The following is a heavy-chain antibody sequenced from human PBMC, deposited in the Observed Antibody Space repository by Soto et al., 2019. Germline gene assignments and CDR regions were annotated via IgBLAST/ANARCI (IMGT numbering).Heavy chain of an antibody. CDR1: GYTLTELS. CDR3: ATGHRRNYYDSSGYRLFDY. J-gene: IGHJ4*02. V-gene: IGHV1-24*01. Sequence: AAVKVFCKVSGYTLTELSMHWLRQAPGKGREWMGGFDPEDGETIYAQKFQGRVTMTEDTSTYTAYMELSSLRSEDTAVYYCATGHRRNYYDSSGYRLFDYWGQGTLVTVSS. CDR2: FDPEDGET. D-gene: IGHD3-22*01.